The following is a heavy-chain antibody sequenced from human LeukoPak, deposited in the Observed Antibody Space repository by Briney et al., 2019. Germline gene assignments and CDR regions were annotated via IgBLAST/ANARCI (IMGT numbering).Heavy chain of an antibody. CDR2: IHYSGNT. J-gene: IGHJ4*02. D-gene: IGHD3-22*01. V-gene: IGHV4-39*01. Sequence: AETLSLTCTVSGGSISGSYNYWGWIRQPPGKGPEWIGSIHYSGNTYYNPSLKSRVTISVDTSENQFSLKLTSVTAADTAVYYCARPTFASYSSGYHYWGQGTLVTV. CDR3: ARPTFASYSSGYHY. CDR1: GGSISGSYNY.